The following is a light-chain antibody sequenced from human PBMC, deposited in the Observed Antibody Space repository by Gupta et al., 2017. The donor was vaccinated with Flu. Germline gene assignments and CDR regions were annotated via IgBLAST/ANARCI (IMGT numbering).Light chain of an antibody. J-gene: IGKJ2*03. CDR1: QSVLYSSNNKNY. CDR2: WAS. Sequence: DIVMTQSPDSLAVSLGERATINCKSSQSVLYSSNNKNYLAWYQQKPGQPPKLLIYWASTRESGVPDRFSGSGSGTDFTLTISSLQAEDVAVYYCQQYYSTRCFGQGTKLEIK. V-gene: IGKV4-1*01. CDR3: QQYYSTRC.